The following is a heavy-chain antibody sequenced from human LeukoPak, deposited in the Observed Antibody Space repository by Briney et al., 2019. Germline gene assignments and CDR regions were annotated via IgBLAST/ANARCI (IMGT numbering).Heavy chain of an antibody. V-gene: IGHV3-30-3*01. D-gene: IGHD3-22*01. CDR3: ASLMGRVVVIPSFDY. J-gene: IGHJ4*02. CDR2: ILYDGSNK. Sequence: GGSLRLSCAASGFTFSSYAMHWVRQAPGKGLEWVAVILYDGSNKYYADSVKGRFTISRDNSKNTLYLQMNSLRAEDTAVYYCASLMGRVVVIPSFDYWGQGTLVTVSS. CDR1: GFTFSSYA.